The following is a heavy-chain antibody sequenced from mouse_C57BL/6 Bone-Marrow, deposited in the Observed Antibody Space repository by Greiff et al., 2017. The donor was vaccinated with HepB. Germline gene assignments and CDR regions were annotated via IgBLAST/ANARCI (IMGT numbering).Heavy chain of an antibody. J-gene: IGHJ2*01. CDR3: AGDDGSS. CDR2: IDPEDGET. CDR1: GFNIKDYY. Sequence: VQLQQSGAELVKPGASVKLSCTASGFNIKDYYMHWVKQRPEQGLEWIGWIDPEDGETKYASKFQGKATITADTSSNTAYLQLSSLTSEDTAVYYCAGDDGSSWGQGTTLTVSS. D-gene: IGHD1-1*01. V-gene: IGHV14-2*01.